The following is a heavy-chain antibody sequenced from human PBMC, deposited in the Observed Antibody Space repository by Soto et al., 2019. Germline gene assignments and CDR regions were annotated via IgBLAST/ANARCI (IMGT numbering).Heavy chain of an antibody. Sequence: EVRLLESGGGLVQPGGSLRLSCAASGFTFSSYAMNWVRQAPGKGLEWVSVISSGSGGSTYYADSVKGRFTISRDNSKNTLYLQMNSLRAEDTAVYYCAKGTYSKGFDPWGQGTLVTVSS. CDR1: GFTFSSYA. D-gene: IGHD4-4*01. CDR3: AKGTYSKGFDP. J-gene: IGHJ5*02. CDR2: ISSGSGGST. V-gene: IGHV3-23*01.